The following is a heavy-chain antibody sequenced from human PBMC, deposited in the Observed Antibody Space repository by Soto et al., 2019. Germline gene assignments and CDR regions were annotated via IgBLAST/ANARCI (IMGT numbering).Heavy chain of an antibody. CDR3: ARESYCSSTSCHSDHFDI. CDR2: ISSGSSTK. Sequence: EVQLVESGGGLVQPGGSLRISCAASGFTFRSYSMNWVRQAPGKGLEWVSYISSGSSTKYYADSVKGRFTISRDNAKDSLYLQMNSLRADDTAVYYCARESYCSSTSCHSDHFDIWGQGTMVTVSS. D-gene: IGHD2-2*01. J-gene: IGHJ3*02. CDR1: GFTFRSYS. V-gene: IGHV3-48*01.